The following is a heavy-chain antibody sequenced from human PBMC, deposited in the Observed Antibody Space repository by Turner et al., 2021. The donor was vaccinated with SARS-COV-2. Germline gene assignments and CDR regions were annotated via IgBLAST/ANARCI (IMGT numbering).Heavy chain of an antibody. D-gene: IGHD2-2*01. V-gene: IGHV3-21*01. J-gene: IGHJ5*02. Sequence: EVQLVASGGGLVKPGGSLRLSCAASGFTFSSYSMNWVRQDPGKGLEWVLSMSSSSSYIDYADSVKGRFTIARDNAKNSLYLQMNSLRAEDTAVYYCARDCSIPSCEAWGQGTLVTVSS. CDR1: GFTFSSYS. CDR2: MSSSSSYI. CDR3: ARDCSIPSCEA.